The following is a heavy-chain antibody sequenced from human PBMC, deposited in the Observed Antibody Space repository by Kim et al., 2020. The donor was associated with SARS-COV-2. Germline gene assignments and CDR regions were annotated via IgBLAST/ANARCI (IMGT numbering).Heavy chain of an antibody. Sequence: ASVKVSCKTSGYTFTDYYMHRVRQAPGQGLEWMGWIDPNSGGTRFSQKFQGRVTVTRDTSISTAYMELSGLRSDDTAVYYCSKSRAFDYWGQGTLVTVSS. J-gene: IGHJ4*02. CDR2: IDPNSGGT. CDR1: GYTFTDYY. D-gene: IGHD1-26*01. CDR3: SKSRAFDY. V-gene: IGHV1-2*02.